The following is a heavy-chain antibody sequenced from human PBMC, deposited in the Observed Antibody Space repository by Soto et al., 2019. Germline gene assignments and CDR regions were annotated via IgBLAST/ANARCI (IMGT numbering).Heavy chain of an antibody. V-gene: IGHV3-23*01. CDR1: GFTFSSQV. CDR3: AKDPRTAVAVPWHFDL. D-gene: IGHD6-19*01. Sequence: GGSLRLSCAASGFTFSSQVMSWVRQAPGKGLEWVSAISGSGSYTYYADSVKGRFTISRDNSKSTLFLQLNSLRADDTAVYYCAKDPRTAVAVPWHFDLWGRGTLVTVSS. J-gene: IGHJ2*01. CDR2: ISGSGSYT.